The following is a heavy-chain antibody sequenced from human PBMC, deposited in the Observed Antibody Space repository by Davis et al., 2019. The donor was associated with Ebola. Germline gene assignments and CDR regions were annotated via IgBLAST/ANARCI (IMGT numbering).Heavy chain of an antibody. CDR1: CLNVRDHY. CDR3: ARHVSGDFWYFGL. Sequence: GGSLKLPWSASCLNVRDHYMGWVRQAPRKGPGWVSVLYRNGRTYYADSVKGRVTISRDNFKNTLYLQMNSLRAEDSAVYYCARHVSGDFWYFGLWGRGTRVTVSS. V-gene: IGHV3-53*01. D-gene: IGHD4-17*01. J-gene: IGHJ2*01. CDR2: LYRNGRT.